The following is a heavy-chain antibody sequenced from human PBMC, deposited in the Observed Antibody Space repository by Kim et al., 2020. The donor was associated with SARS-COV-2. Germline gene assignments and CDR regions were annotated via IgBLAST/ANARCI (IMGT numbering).Heavy chain of an antibody. CDR1: GGSTISTTHY. Sequence: SETLSLTCSVSGGSTISTTHYWAWIRQPPGKGLEWIGSVFYSGSTYYNPSLKSRVTMSVDTSKSHFSLNLTSVTAADTAVYFCCISSANFYYYGLDVWGQGTTVAVSS. V-gene: IGHV4-39*02. D-gene: IGHD6-6*01. CDR2: VFYSGST. CDR3: CISSANFYYYGLDV. J-gene: IGHJ6*02.